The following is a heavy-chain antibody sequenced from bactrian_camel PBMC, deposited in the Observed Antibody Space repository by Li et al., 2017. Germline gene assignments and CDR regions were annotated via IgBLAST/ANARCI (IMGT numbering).Heavy chain of an antibody. D-gene: IGHD1*01. CDR3: AADLPWRIGFPGLRRADYPH. V-gene: IGHV3S53*01. CDR1: TYTSNYC. Sequence: QLVESGGDSVQAGGSLRLSCTVSTYTSNYCLGWFRQAPGKEREGIACIDSARNTLYTDSVKGRFTISKDNAKNTLYLQMNNLKPEDTAMYFCAADLPWRIGFPGLRRADYPHWGQGTQVTVS. CDR2: IDSARNT. J-gene: IGHJ4*01.